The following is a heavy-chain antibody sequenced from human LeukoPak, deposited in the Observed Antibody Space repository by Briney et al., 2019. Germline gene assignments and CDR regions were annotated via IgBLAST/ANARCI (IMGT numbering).Heavy chain of an antibody. V-gene: IGHV3-7*05. J-gene: IGHJ4*02. D-gene: IGHD4-11*01. CDR1: AFTFSSYW. CDR2: IKQDGIEK. Sequence: PGGSLRLSCAASAFTFSSYWMSWVRQAPGKGLEWVANIKQDGIEKYYVDSVKGRFTISRDNAKNSLYLQMNSLRAEDTAVYYCARGSTTVTPRNFDYWGQGTLVTVSS. CDR3: ARGSTTVTPRNFDY.